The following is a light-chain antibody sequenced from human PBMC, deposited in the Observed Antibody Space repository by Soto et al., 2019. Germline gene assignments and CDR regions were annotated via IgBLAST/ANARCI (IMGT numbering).Light chain of an antibody. CDR1: TAPVTSGHY. V-gene: IGLV7-46*01. J-gene: IGLJ1*01. CDR3: LLSLGDAGRV. Sequence: QAVVTQEPSLTVSPGGTVTLTCGSSTAPVTSGHYPYWFQQRPGQAPTTLIYDTDNNHFSTPARFSGSLLGGKAALTLSGAQPEDEADYYCLLSLGDAGRVFGTGTKLTVL. CDR2: DTD.